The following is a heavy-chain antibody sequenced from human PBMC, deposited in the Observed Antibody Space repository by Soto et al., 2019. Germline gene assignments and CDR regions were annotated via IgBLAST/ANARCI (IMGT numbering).Heavy chain of an antibody. CDR2: ISGSGGST. CDR1: GFTFSSYA. J-gene: IGHJ4*02. Sequence: GGSLRLSCAASGFTFSSYAMSWVRQAPGKGLEWVSAISGSGGSTYYADSVKGRFAISRDNSKNTLYLQMNSLRAEDTAVYYCAKLKGKQLDAPYWGQGTLVTVSS. D-gene: IGHD6-6*01. CDR3: AKLKGKQLDAPY. V-gene: IGHV3-23*01.